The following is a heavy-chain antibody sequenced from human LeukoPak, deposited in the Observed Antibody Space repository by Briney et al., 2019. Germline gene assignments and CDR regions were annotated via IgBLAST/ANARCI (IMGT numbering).Heavy chain of an antibody. CDR2: IYYSGST. Sequence: SETLSLTCTVSGGSISSGGYYWSWIRQHPGKGLEWIGYIYYSGSTYYNPSLKSRVTISVDTSKNQFPLKLSSVTAADTAVYYCARDPRITMVRGVGHGMDVWGQGTTVTVSS. CDR1: GGSISSGGYY. V-gene: IGHV4-31*03. CDR3: ARDPRITMVRGVGHGMDV. D-gene: IGHD3-10*01. J-gene: IGHJ6*02.